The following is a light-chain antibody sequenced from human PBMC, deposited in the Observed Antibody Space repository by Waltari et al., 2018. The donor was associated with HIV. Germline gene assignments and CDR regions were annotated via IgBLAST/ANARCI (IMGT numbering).Light chain of an antibody. CDR3: QSADTSYTSRV. Sequence: SYELTQPPSVSVSPGQTARIPCSGDVLAKQYAYWYQQKPGQAPVVVIYKDTERTSGIPERFSGSSSGTTVTLTISGVQPDDEADYYCQSADTSYTSRVFGIGTKVTVL. CDR2: KDT. CDR1: VLAKQY. V-gene: IGLV3-25*03. J-gene: IGLJ1*01.